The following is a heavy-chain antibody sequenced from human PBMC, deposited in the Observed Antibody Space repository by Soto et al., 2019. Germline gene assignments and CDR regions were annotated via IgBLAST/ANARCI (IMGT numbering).Heavy chain of an antibody. Sequence: QVQIVQSGAEAKRPGASVRVSCRATGYRFKNYAVHWVRQAPGQRHEWMGFTNAGSGNTSFSQQFQGRISITRDTPAKTVYLDLSPMTSAEPAISSCARDDRTVSRMITLHLRGPGILLTVSS. CDR3: ARDDRTVSRMITLHL. CDR1: GYRFKNYA. J-gene: IGHJ4*02. D-gene: IGHD3-16*01. V-gene: IGHV1-3*01. CDR2: TNAGSGNT.